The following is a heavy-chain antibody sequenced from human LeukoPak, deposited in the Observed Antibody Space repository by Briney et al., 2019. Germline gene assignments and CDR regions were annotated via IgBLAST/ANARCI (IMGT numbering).Heavy chain of an antibody. D-gene: IGHD4-11*01. Sequence: PSETLSLTCTVSGGSISSHYWSWIRQPPGKGLEWIGYIYYSGSTNYNPSLKSRVTISVDTSKNQFSLKLSSVTAADTAVYYCARHGRYSSLDYWGQGTLVTVSS. J-gene: IGHJ4*02. CDR3: ARHGRYSSLDY. V-gene: IGHV4-59*11. CDR2: IYYSGST. CDR1: GGSISSHY.